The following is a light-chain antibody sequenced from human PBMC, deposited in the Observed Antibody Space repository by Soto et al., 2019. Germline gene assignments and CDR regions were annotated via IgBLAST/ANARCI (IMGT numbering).Light chain of an antibody. CDR1: QSISSY. V-gene: IGKV1-39*01. Sequence: DIQMTQSPSSMSRSXRVRVTISXRASQSISSYLNWYQQKPGKAPKLLIYAASSLQSGVPSRFSGSGSGTDFTVTISSLQPEDFATYYCQQSYSTPRTFGQGTKV. J-gene: IGKJ1*01. CDR3: QQSYSTPRT. CDR2: AAS.